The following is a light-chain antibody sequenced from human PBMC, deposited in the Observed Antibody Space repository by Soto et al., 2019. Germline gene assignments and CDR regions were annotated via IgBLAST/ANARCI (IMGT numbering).Light chain of an antibody. J-gene: IGKJ1*01. CDR2: GAS. CDR3: QQSYSTPPWT. CDR1: QSVYNN. Sequence: EIVVTQSPANLSVSPGERATLSCRASQSVYNNLAWYQQKPGQAPRLLIYGASTRATGIPASFSGSGSGTDFSLTISSLQPEDFATYYGQQSYSTPPWTFGQGTKVDIK. V-gene: IGKV3-15*01.